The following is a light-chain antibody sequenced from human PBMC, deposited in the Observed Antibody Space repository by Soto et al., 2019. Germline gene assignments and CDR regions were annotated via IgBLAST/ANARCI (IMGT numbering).Light chain of an antibody. J-gene: IGLJ2*01. Sequence: QSALTQPASVSGSPGQSITISCTGTSSDVGGYNYVSWYQQHPGKAPKLMIYDVGNRPSGVSNRFSGSKSANTASLTISGLQAEDEADYYCSSYTGSSTYVVFGGGTKVTVL. CDR3: SSYTGSSTYVV. V-gene: IGLV2-14*01. CDR1: SSDVGGYNY. CDR2: DVG.